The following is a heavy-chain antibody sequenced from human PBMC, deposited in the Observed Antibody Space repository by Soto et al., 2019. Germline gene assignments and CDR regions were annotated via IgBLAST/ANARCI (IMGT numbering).Heavy chain of an antibody. Sequence: QVQLQESGPGLVKPSETLSLTCTVSGGSISSYYWSWIRQPPGKGLEWIGYIYYSGSTNYNPSLKSRVTISVDTSKNQFSLKLSSVTAADTAVYYCARTFSDADYYYYYMDVWGKGTTVTVSS. CDR2: IYYSGST. V-gene: IGHV4-59*01. CDR3: ARTFSDADYYYYYMDV. J-gene: IGHJ6*03. CDR1: GGSISSYY.